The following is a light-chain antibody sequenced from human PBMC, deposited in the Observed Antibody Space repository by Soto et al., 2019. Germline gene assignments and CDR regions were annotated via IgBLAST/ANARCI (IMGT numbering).Light chain of an antibody. CDR3: QSYDSSLSGCVV. Sequence: QSVLSQPPSVSGAPGQRVTISCTGSSSNIGAGYDVHWYQQLPGTAPKLLIYGSSNRPSGVPDRFSGSKSGTSASLAITGLQAEDEADYYCQSYDSSLSGCVVFGGGTQLTVL. V-gene: IGLV1-40*01. CDR1: SSNIGAGYD. CDR2: GSS. J-gene: IGLJ2*01.